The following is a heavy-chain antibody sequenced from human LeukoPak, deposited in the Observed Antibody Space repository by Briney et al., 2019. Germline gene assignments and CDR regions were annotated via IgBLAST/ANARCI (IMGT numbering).Heavy chain of an antibody. CDR3: VSHSNTLTGYSFDY. CDR1: GFTVSSNY. D-gene: IGHD3-9*01. J-gene: IGHJ4*02. Sequence: GGSLRLSCAASGFTVSSNYMTWVRQAPGKGLEWVSIIYDNGNTYYADSVKGRFTVTRDNSRNTVSLEMISLRVDDTAVYYCVSHSNTLTGYSFDYWGQGTLVTVSS. CDR2: IYDNGNT. V-gene: IGHV3-53*01.